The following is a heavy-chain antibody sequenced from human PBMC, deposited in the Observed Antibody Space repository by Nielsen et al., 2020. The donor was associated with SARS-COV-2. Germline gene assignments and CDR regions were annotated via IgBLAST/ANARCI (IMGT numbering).Heavy chain of an antibody. D-gene: IGHD3-9*01. V-gene: IGHV2-5*01. J-gene: IGHJ6*02. CDR3: AHSQPPHYYDILTGHYYFYGMDV. CDR1: GFSLSTSGVG. Sequence: SGPTLVKPTQTLTLTCTFSGFSLSTSGVGVGWIRQPPGKALEWLALIYWNDDKRYSPSLKSRPTITKDTSKNQVVLTMTNMDPVDTATYYCAHSQPPHYYDILTGHYYFYGMDVWGQGTTVTVSS. CDR2: IYWNDDK.